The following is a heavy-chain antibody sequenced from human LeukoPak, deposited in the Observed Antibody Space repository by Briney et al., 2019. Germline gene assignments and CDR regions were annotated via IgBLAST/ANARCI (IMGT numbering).Heavy chain of an antibody. J-gene: IGHJ6*02. CDR2: IWYDGVNK. CDR1: GFTFSYYG. CDR3: AREDIVATIFYYGMDV. D-gene: IGHD5-12*01. Sequence: GRSLRLSCAASGFTFSYYGMHWVRQAPGKGLEWVALIWYDGVNKYYADSVKGRFTISRDNSKNTLYLQMNSLRAEDTAVYYCAREDIVATIFYYGMDVWGQGTTVTVSS. V-gene: IGHV3-33*01.